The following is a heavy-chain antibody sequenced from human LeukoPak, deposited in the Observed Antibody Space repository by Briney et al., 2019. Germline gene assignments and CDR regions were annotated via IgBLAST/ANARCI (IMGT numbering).Heavy chain of an antibody. CDR3: TAGLEITDDDS. D-gene: IGHD1-14*01. CDR2: ITTTADGEIT. CDR1: GFIFNSAW. J-gene: IGHJ4*02. Sequence: TGGSLRLSCEGSGFIFNSAWMSWVRQAPAKGLDWVGRITTTADGEITDYGAPVRGTFTISRDDSKRTVYLQMDSLKTEDTAVYYCTAGLEITDDDSWGQGTLVTVSS. V-gene: IGHV3-15*01.